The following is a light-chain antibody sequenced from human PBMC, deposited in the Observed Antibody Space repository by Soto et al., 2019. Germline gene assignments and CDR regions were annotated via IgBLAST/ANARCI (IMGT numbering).Light chain of an antibody. Sequence: DIQMTQSPSSLSASVGDRVTITCRASQSISSYLNWYQQKPGKAPKLLIYAASSLQSGVPSRFSGSGSGTYFTLNISSLQPEDFATYYCQQSYSTPLTFGGGTKVELK. CDR1: QSISSY. CDR3: QQSYSTPLT. J-gene: IGKJ4*01. CDR2: AAS. V-gene: IGKV1-39*01.